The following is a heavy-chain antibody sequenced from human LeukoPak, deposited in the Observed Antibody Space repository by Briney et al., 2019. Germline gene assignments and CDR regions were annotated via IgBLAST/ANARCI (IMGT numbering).Heavy chain of an antibody. V-gene: IGHV3-13*01. Sequence: GRSLRLSCAASGFTFSSYDMHWVRQVTGKYLEWVSAIGTTGDTYYPGSVKGRFTISRDNAKNSLYLQMNSLRAGDTAVYYCARAVAAARGVNYFDYWGQGTLVTVSS. CDR1: GFTFSSYD. D-gene: IGHD3-10*01. J-gene: IGHJ4*02. CDR3: ARAVAAARGVNYFDY. CDR2: IGTTGDT.